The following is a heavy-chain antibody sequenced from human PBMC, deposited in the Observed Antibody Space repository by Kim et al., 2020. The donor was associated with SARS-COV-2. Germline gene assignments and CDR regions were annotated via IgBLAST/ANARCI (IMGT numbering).Heavy chain of an antibody. V-gene: IGHV3-30*04. D-gene: IGHD3-10*01. CDR2: ISYDGSNK. Sequence: GGSLRLSCAASGFTFSSYAMHWVRQAPGKGLEWVAVISYDGSNKYYADSVKGRFTISRDNSKNTRYLQMNSLRAEDTAVYYCARTTSGSYWGTFDYWGQGTLVTVSS. CDR1: GFTFSSYA. J-gene: IGHJ4*02. CDR3: ARTTSGSYWGTFDY.